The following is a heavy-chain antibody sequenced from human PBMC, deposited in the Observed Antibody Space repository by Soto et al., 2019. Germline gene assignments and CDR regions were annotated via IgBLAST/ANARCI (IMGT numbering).Heavy chain of an antibody. J-gene: IGHJ6*02. V-gene: IGHV1-69*06. Sequence: GASVKVSCKASGGTFSSYAISWVRQAPGQGLEWMGGIIPIFGTANYAQKFQGRVTITADKSTSTAYMELSSLRSEDTAVYYCARGEMMNRYDILTGYRVSYYGMDVWGQGTTVTVSS. CDR1: GGTFSSYA. CDR2: IIPIFGTA. D-gene: IGHD3-9*01. CDR3: ARGEMMNRYDILTGYRVSYYGMDV.